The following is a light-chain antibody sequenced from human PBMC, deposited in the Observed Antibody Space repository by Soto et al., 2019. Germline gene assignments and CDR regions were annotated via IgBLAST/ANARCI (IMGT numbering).Light chain of an antibody. CDR3: QQCNSYPFS. V-gene: IGKV1-9*01. J-gene: IGKJ5*01. CDR1: QGISSY. Sequence: DIQLTQSPSFLSASVGDRVTITCRASQGISSYLAWYQQKPGKAPNLLIHTASTLQSGVPSRFSGSGSGTEFSLTISSLQPEDFATYYCQQCNSYPFSFGQGTRLEIK. CDR2: TAS.